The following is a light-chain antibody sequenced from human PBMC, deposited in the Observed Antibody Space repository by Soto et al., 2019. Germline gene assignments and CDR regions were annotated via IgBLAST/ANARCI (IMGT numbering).Light chain of an antibody. V-gene: IGKV1-5*01. CDR2: DAS. CDR3: QQYNSYSWT. Sequence: DIQMTQSPSSLSASVGDRVTITCRASQSISSYLNWYQQKPGKAPKLLIYDASSLESGVPSRFSGSGSGTEFTLTISSLKTDDFATYYCQQYNSYSWTFGQGTKVDIK. CDR1: QSISSY. J-gene: IGKJ1*01.